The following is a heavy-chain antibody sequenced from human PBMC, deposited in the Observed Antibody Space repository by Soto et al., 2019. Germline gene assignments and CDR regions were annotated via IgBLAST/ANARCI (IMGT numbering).Heavy chain of an antibody. D-gene: IGHD6-13*01. CDR2: IIPIFGTA. J-gene: IGHJ6*02. CDR3: AEGPLYSSSRHYYYYYGMDV. Sequence: GASVKVSCKASGGTFSSYAISWVRQAPGQGLEWMGGIIPIFGTANYAQKFQGRVTITADESTSTAYMELSSLRSEDTAVYYCAEGPLYSSSRHYYYYYGMDVWGQGTTVTVSS. V-gene: IGHV1-69*13. CDR1: GGTFSSYA.